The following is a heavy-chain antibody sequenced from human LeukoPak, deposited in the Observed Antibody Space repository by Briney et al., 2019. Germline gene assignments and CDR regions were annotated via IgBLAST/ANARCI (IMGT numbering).Heavy chain of an antibody. CDR2: ISSSSSTI. D-gene: IGHD3-9*01. J-gene: IGHJ4*02. Sequence: VGSLRLSCAASGFTFSSYSMNWVRQAPGKGLEWVSYISSSSSTIYYADSVKGRFTISRDNAKNSPYLQMNSLRAEDTAVYYCARVSRYFDWLLPLFDYWGQGTLVTVSS. CDR1: GFTFSSYS. CDR3: ARVSRYFDWLLPLFDY. V-gene: IGHV3-48*04.